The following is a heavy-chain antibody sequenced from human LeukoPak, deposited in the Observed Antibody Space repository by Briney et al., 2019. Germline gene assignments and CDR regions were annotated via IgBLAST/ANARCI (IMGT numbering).Heavy chain of an antibody. CDR3: ARSTTYSPYYYYGMDV. V-gene: IGHV4-30-2*01. Sequence: SETLSLTCAVSGGSISSGGYSWSWLRQPPGKGLEWIGYIYHSGSTYYNPSLKSRVTISVDRSKNQFSLKLSSVTAADTAVYYCARSTTYSPYYYYGMDVWGQGTTVTVSS. D-gene: IGHD4-4*01. J-gene: IGHJ6*02. CDR2: IYHSGST. CDR1: GGSISSGGYS.